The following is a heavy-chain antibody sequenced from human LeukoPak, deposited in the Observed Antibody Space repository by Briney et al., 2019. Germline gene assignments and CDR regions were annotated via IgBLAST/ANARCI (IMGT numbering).Heavy chain of an antibody. CDR2: IYYSGST. CDR1: GGSISSYY. CDR3: ARVNWNYLYYYYYMDV. J-gene: IGHJ6*03. V-gene: IGHV4-59*01. Sequence: SETLSLTCTVSGGSISSYYWSWIRQPPGKGLEWIGYIYYSGSTNYNPSLKSRVTISVDTSKNQFSLKLSSVTAADTAVHYCARVNWNYLYYYYYMDVWGKGTTVTVSS. D-gene: IGHD1-7*01.